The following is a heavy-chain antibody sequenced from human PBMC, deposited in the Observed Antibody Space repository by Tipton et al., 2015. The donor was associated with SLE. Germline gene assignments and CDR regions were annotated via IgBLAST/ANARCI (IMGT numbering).Heavy chain of an antibody. V-gene: IGHV4-4*07. Sequence: TLSLTCTVSGGSISRYYWGWIRQPAGKGLEWIGRIYTGGNTQYNPSFRSRVTVSVDTSKNQFSLKLISVTAADTAVYYCAREFLNPVTTVHYYFDLWGRGTLVTVSS. J-gene: IGHJ2*01. CDR3: AREFLNPVTTVHYYFDL. D-gene: IGHD4-11*01. CDR1: GGSISRYY. CDR2: IYTGGNT.